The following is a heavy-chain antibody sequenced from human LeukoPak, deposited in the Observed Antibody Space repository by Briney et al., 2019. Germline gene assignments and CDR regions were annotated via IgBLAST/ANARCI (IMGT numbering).Heavy chain of an antibody. CDR1: GYTFTIYN. Sequence: ASVKVSCKASGYTFTIYNINWVRQATGQGLEWMGWMNPNSGNTGYAQKFQGRVTMTTDTSTSTAYMELRSLRSDDTALYYCARFGLGKHIEVAGIPFDIWGQGTMVTVSS. CDR2: MNPNSGNT. V-gene: IGHV1-8*02. D-gene: IGHD6-19*01. CDR3: ARFGLGKHIEVAGIPFDI. J-gene: IGHJ3*02.